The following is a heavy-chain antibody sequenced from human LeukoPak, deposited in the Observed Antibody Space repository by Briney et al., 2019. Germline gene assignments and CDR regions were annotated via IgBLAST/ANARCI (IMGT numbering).Heavy chain of an antibody. D-gene: IGHD3-22*01. V-gene: IGHV3-23*01. CDR1: GFTFSSYA. J-gene: IGHJ5*02. CDR2: ISGSGGST. Sequence: GGSLRLSCAASGFTFSSYAMSWVRQAPGKGLELVSAISGSGGSTYYADSVKGRFTISRDNSKNTLYLQMNSLRAEDTAVYYCAKDPYYYDSSGHNWFDPWGQGTLVTISS. CDR3: AKDPYYYDSSGHNWFDP.